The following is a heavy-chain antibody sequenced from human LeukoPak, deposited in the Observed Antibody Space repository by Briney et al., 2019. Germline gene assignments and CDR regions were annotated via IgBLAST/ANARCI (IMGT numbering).Heavy chain of an antibody. V-gene: IGHV3-11*01. CDR3: ARDHCSSTNCYDY. CDR1: GFTFSDYY. J-gene: IGHJ4*02. CDR2: ISGSGTTI. D-gene: IGHD2-2*01. Sequence: GGSLRLSCATSGFTFSDYYMTWIRQAPGEGLEWLSYISGSGTTIYHADSVKGRFTISRDNAENSLYLQMNSLRAEDTAVYYCARDHCSSTNCYDYWGQGTLVTVSS.